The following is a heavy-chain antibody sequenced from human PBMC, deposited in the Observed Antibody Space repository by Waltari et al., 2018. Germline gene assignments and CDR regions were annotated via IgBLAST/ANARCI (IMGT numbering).Heavy chain of an antibody. CDR2: MLNDYGGGKP. J-gene: IGHJ5*02. Sequence: EVQLVESGGGLTQPGGSLRLPCPASGFTVRGDYMTWVRQAPGKGMEWGALMLNDYGGGKPIYADPVKGRFTISRDNSKNTLFLQLNNLGAEDTGMYVCARQDWLDPWGQGTLVTVSS. CDR1: GFTVRGDY. CDR3: ARQDWLDP. V-gene: IGHV3-53*01.